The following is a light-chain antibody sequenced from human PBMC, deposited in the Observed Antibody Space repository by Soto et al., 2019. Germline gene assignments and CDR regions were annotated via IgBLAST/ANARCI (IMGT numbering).Light chain of an antibody. CDR2: GAA. Sequence: EIVMTQSPDTLSVSPGERATLSCRASQSVFSSLAWYQQKPGQAPRLLIYGAATRATGIPARFSGSGSGTEITLTISSLQSEDFAVYYCQQYHNWPAFGQGTKVEI. J-gene: IGKJ1*01. CDR1: QSVFSS. CDR3: QQYHNWPA. V-gene: IGKV3-15*01.